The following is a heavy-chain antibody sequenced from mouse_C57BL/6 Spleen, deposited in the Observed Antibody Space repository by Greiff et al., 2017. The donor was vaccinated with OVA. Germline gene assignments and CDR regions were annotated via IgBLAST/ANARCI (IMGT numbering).Heavy chain of an antibody. CDR3: ARRGGDGYYYFDY. V-gene: IGHV5-6*01. D-gene: IGHD2-3*01. Sequence: EVQVVESGGDLVKPGGSLKLSCAASGFTFSSYGMSWVRQTPDKRLEWVATISSGGSYTYYPDSVKGRFNISRDNAKNTLYLQMSSLKSEDTAMYYCARRGGDGYYYFDYWGQGTTLTVSS. CDR1: GFTFSSYG. J-gene: IGHJ2*01. CDR2: ISSGGSYT.